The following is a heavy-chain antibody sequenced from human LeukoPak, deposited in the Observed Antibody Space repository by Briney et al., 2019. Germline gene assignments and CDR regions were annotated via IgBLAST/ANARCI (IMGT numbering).Heavy chain of an antibody. CDR2: MNPNSGNT. V-gene: IGHV1-8*01. CDR1: VYTFTNYD. Sequence: ASVKVSCTASVYTFTNYDINWARQATGQGLEWMGWMNPNSGNTGYAQKLQGRVTMTRNTSISTAYMELSSLRSEDTAVYYCARGSWGSGYNWFDPWGQGTLVTVSS. J-gene: IGHJ5*02. CDR3: ARGSWGSGYNWFDP. D-gene: IGHD3-3*01.